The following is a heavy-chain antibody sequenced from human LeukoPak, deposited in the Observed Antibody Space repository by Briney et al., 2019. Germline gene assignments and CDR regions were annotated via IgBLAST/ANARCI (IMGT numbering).Heavy chain of an antibody. J-gene: IGHJ4*02. CDR1: GFTVSSNF. V-gene: IGHV3-53*01. CDR2: IYSGGST. D-gene: IGHD3-9*01. CDR3: AREDILTGFDY. Sequence: GGSLRLSCAASGFTVSSNFMSWVRQAPGKGLEWVSVIYSGGSTYYADSVKGRFTISRDNSKNTLYLQMNSLRAEDTAVYYCAREDILTGFDYWGQGTLVTVSS.